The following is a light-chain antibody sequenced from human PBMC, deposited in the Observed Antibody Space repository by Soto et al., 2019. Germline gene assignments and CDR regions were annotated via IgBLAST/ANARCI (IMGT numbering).Light chain of an antibody. CDR1: QDISSW. CDR3: QQASSFPPT. Sequence: DIQMTQSPSSVSASVGDRVTITCRASQDISSWLAWYQQKPGKAPNIMIYAASSLQGGVPSRFSGSGSGTEFTLTISSLQPEDFATYYCQQASSFPPTFGQGTRLEIK. CDR2: AAS. J-gene: IGKJ5*01. V-gene: IGKV1-12*01.